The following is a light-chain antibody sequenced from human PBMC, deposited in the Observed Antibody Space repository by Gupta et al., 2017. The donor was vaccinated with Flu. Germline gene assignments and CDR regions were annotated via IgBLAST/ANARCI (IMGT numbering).Light chain of an antibody. V-gene: IGLV1-44*01. Sequence: QSVLTQPPSASVTPGQRVTISCSGSTSNIGSNTVNWYQHLPGTAPKVLIYSKDQRPSGVPDRFSGSNSGTSASLAISALQSEDEADYYCATWDDSLNVVVFGGGTKVTVL. J-gene: IGLJ3*02. CDR2: SKD. CDR1: TSNIGSNT. CDR3: ATWDDSLNVVV.